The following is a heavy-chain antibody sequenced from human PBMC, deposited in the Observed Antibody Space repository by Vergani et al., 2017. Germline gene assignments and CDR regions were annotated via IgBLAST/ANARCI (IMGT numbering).Heavy chain of an antibody. V-gene: IGHV3-23*04. Sequence: EVQLVESGGGLVQPGGSLRLSCAASGFTFSSYDMHWVRQATGKGLEWVSAISGSGGSTYYADSVKGRFTISRDNSKNTLYLQMNSLRAEDTAVYYCAKPNPYSSSWYYFDYWGQGTLVTVSS. CDR3: AKPNPYSSSWYYFDY. CDR2: ISGSGGST. J-gene: IGHJ4*02. D-gene: IGHD6-13*01. CDR1: GFTFSSYD.